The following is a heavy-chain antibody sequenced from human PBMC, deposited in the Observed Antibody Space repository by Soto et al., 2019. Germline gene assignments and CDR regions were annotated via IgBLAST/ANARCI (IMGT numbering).Heavy chain of an antibody. V-gene: IGHV1-3*01. CDR3: ARSAGAGDFDC. CDR1: GYTFTTYA. Sequence: GASVKVSCKSSGYTFTTYAVHWVLQAPGQRLEWMGWINAGNGYVRYSEKFQGRVTITRDTSASTAYMDLRSLRSEDTALYYCARSAGAGDFDCWGQGPLVTAPQ. D-gene: IGHD6-13*01. CDR2: INAGNGYV. J-gene: IGHJ4*02.